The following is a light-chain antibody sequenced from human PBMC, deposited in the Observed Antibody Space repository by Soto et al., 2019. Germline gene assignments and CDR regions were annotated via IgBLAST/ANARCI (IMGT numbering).Light chain of an antibody. V-gene: IGKV1-5*01. J-gene: IGKJ1*01. CDR1: QSISSW. Sequence: DIQMTQSPSTLSASVGDRVTITCRASQSISSWLAWYQQKPGKAPKVLIYGASSLESGVPSRFSGSGSGTEFTLTISSLQPDDFATYYCQQYNSYPWTFGQGTKVDIK. CDR3: QQYNSYPWT. CDR2: GAS.